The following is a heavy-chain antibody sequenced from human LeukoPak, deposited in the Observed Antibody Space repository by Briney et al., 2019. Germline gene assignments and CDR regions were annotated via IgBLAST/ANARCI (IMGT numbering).Heavy chain of an antibody. D-gene: IGHD3-22*01. V-gene: IGHV3-30-3*01. CDR1: GFTFSRYG. J-gene: IGHJ4*02. CDR3: ARVDDDGLLHYYDSSGYYSPFDY. CDR2: ISYDGSNK. Sequence: GGSLRLSCAASGFTFSRYGMRWVRQAPGVGLEWEAVISYDGSNKYYADSVKGRFTISRDNSKNTLYLQMNSLRAEDTAVYYCARVDDDGLLHYYDSSGYYSPFDYWGQGTLVTVSS.